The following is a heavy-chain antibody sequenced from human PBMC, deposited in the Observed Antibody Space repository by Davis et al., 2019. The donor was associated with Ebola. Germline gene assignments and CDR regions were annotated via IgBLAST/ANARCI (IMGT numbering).Heavy chain of an antibody. J-gene: IGHJ4*02. V-gene: IGHV4-4*02. D-gene: IGHD3-10*01. CDR1: GGSISSSNW. Sequence: PSETLSLTCAVSGGSISSSNWWSWVRQPPGKGLEWIGEIYHSGSTNYNPSLKSRVTISVDTSKNQFSLKLSSVTAADTAVYYCARVVLGFGELSPPHFDYWGQGTLVTVSS. CDR2: IYHSGST. CDR3: ARVVLGFGELSPPHFDY.